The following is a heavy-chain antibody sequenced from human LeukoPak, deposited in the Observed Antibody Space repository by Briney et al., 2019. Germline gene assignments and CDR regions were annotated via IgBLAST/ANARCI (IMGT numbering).Heavy chain of an antibody. CDR2: ISSSGDRT. D-gene: IGHD1-26*01. CDR1: GFTFSTYA. Sequence: GGSLRLSCAVSGFTFSTYAMSCVRQAPGQGLEWVSGISSSGDRTSYSDSVKVWFTISRDNSKNTLYLQLNSLRADDTAAYHCAVRTRGSYFYYWGQGALVTVSS. J-gene: IGHJ4*02. CDR3: AVRTRGSYFYY. V-gene: IGHV3-23*01.